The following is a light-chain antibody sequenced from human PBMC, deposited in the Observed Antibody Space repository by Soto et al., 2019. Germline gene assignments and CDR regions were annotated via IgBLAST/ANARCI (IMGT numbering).Light chain of an antibody. CDR1: QSVSNSY. V-gene: IGKV3D-20*02. CDR2: GAS. J-gene: IGKJ3*01. Sequence: EIVLTQSPGTLSLSPGERATLSCRASQSVSNSYLAWHQQKPGQAPRLLVYGASSRATGIPDRFSGSGSGTDFTLTISRLEPEDFAVYYCQQRSNWLLGPGGTVDI. CDR3: QQRSNWL.